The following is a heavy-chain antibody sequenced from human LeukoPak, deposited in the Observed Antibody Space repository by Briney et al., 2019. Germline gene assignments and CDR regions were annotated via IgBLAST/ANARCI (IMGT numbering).Heavy chain of an antibody. D-gene: IGHD6-25*01. V-gene: IGHV3-30-3*01. CDR3: ANIIRKYTSGYYYFDS. CDR2: ISFDGNNE. J-gene: IGHJ4*02. Sequence: GGSLRLSCAASEFTFSSYAVHWVRQAPGKGLEWVAAISFDGNNEYYADSVKGRFTISRDNSKNTLYLQMNSLRAEDTAVYYCANIIRKYTSGYYYFDSWGQGTLVTVSS. CDR1: EFTFSSYA.